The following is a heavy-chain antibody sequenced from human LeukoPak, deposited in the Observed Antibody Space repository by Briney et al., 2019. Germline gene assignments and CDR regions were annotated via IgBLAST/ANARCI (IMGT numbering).Heavy chain of an antibody. Sequence: SETLSLTCAVYGGSFSDYYWSWIRQPPGKGLEWIGEINHSGSTNYNPSLKSRVTISVDTSKNQFSLKLSSVTAADTAVYYCARGPDYGDLLYFDYWGQGTLVTVSS. V-gene: IGHV4-34*01. CDR3: ARGPDYGDLLYFDY. D-gene: IGHD4-17*01. CDR1: GGSFSDYY. J-gene: IGHJ4*02. CDR2: INHSGST.